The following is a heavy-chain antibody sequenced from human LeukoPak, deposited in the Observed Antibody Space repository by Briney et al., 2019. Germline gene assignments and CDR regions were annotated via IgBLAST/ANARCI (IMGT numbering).Heavy chain of an antibody. CDR3: PKDIVVVVAATNYFDY. V-gene: IGHV3-23*01. D-gene: IGHD2-15*01. J-gene: IGHJ4*02. CDR2: ISQSGSET. Sequence: GGSLRLSCAASGFTFSSYAMSWVRQAPGKGLEWVAAISQSGSETYYADSVKGRFTISRDNAKNTLYLQVNSLRAEDTAVYYCPKDIVVVVAATNYFDYWGPRTLVTVSS. CDR1: GFTFSSYA.